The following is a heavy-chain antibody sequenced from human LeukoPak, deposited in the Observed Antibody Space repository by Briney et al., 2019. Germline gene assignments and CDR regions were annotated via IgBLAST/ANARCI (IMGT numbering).Heavy chain of an antibody. CDR3: ARGIGSGWYLD. Sequence: GGSLRLSCAASGLTFSSYWMHWVRQAPGKGLVWVSHINSDGSTTNYADSVKGRFTISRDNAKNTLYLQMNSLRAEDTAVYYCARGIGSGWYLDWGQGTLVTVSS. CDR2: INSDGSTT. CDR1: GLTFSSYW. J-gene: IGHJ4*02. V-gene: IGHV3-74*01. D-gene: IGHD6-19*01.